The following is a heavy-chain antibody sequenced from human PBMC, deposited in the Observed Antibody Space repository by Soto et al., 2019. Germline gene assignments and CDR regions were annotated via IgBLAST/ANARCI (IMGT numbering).Heavy chain of an antibody. CDR1: GFTFTSYA. Sequence: EVQLLESGGDLVHPGGSLSLSCAASGFTFTSYAMTWVRQAPEKGLEWVSSISASGGTTYYTDSVKGRFTISRDNSKNPRFLQMNSLGAEDTAVYYCAKAWGWFDPWGQGTLVTVSS. J-gene: IGHJ5*02. V-gene: IGHV3-23*01. D-gene: IGHD3-16*01. CDR2: ISASGGTT. CDR3: AKAWGWFDP.